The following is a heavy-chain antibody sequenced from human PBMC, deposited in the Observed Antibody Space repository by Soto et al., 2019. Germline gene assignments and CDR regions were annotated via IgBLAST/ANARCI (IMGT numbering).Heavy chain of an antibody. CDR2: IIPIFGTA. CDR3: AATTYYDFWSGYSDHYYYYGMDV. V-gene: IGHV1-69*06. CDR1: GGTFSSYA. D-gene: IGHD3-3*01. Sequence: SVKVSCKASGGTFSSYAISWVRQAPGQGLEWMGGIIPIFGTANYAQKFQGRVTIIADKSTSTAYMELSSLRSEDTAVYYCAATTYYDFWSGYSDHYYYYGMDVWGQGTTVTVSS. J-gene: IGHJ6*02.